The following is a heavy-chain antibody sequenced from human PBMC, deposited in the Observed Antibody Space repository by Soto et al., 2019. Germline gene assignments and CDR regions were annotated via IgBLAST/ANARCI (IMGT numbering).Heavy chain of an antibody. CDR1: GGSISSGGYY. V-gene: IGHV4-31*03. Sequence: PSETLSLTCTVSGGSISSGGYYWSWIRQHPGKGLEWIGYIYYSGSTYYNPSLKSRVTISVDTSKNQFSLKLSSVTAADTAVYYCARTTIFGVVTIDYWGQGTLVTVSS. J-gene: IGHJ4*02. CDR3: ARTTIFGVVTIDY. CDR2: IYYSGST. D-gene: IGHD3-3*01.